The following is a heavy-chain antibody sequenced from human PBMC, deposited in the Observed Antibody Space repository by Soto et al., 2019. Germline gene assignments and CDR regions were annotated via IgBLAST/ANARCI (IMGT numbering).Heavy chain of an antibody. CDR1: GGSISSYY. D-gene: IGHD3-3*01. CDR3: ARDGGSGYYSQYSYYYMHA. J-gene: IGHJ6*03. V-gene: IGHV4-59*01. Sequence: TSETLSLTCTVSGGSISSYYWSWIRQPPGKGLEWIGYIYYSGSTNYNPSLKSRVTISVDTSKNQFSLKLSSVTAADTAVYYCARDGGSGYYSQYSYYYMHAWGNGPTVTVSS. CDR2: IYYSGST.